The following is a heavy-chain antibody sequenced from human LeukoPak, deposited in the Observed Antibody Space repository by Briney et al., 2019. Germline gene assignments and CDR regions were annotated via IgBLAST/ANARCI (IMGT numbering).Heavy chain of an antibody. CDR1: GDSISSYC. Sequence: SETLSLTCSVSGDSISSYCWSWIRQPPAKGLEWIGYICYSGDTNYNPSLKSRVTISVDTSKNQFSLKLTSVTAADTAVYYCARRGTYGDYGYFFDYWGQGTLVTVSS. V-gene: IGHV4-59*08. CDR3: ARRGTYGDYGYFFDY. D-gene: IGHD4-17*01. J-gene: IGHJ4*02. CDR2: ICYSGDT.